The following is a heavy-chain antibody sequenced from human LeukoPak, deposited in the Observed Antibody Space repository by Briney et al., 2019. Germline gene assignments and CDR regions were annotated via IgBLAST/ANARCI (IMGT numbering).Heavy chain of an antibody. D-gene: IGHD4-17*01. CDR3: TKDPNGDYVGAFDP. V-gene: IGHV3-23*01. Sequence: GGSLRLSCEASGFTFSSFAMTWVRQAPGKGLEWVSSITGSHGRTYNTDSVKGRFTVSRDNSQNTLYLQMNSLRAEDTAVYYCTKDPNGDYVGAFDPWGQGTLVTVSS. CDR2: ITGSHGRT. CDR1: GFTFSSFA. J-gene: IGHJ5*02.